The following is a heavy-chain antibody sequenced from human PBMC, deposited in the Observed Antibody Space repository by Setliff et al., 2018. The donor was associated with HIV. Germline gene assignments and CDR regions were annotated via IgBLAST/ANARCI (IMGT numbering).Heavy chain of an antibody. J-gene: IGHJ3*02. D-gene: IGHD3-9*01. V-gene: IGHV3-30*08. CDR3: ARADYDILNAYYSAAFDM. Sequence: GSLRLSCEVSAFTFSTFAMHWVRQAPGKGPEWVGVISNDGSDQRYAESVKGRFTISRDNSKSMLYLQMNNLRVDDTAMYFCARADYDILNAYYSAAFDMWGQGTMVTVSS. CDR2: ISNDGSDQ. CDR1: AFTFSTFA.